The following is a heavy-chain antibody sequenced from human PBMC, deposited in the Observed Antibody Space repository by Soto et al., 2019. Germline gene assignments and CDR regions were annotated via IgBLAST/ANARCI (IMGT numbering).Heavy chain of an antibody. CDR1: GYSFTSYW. J-gene: IGHJ4*02. Sequence: LKISCKGSGYSFTSYWISWVRQMPGKGLGWMGRIDPSDSYTNYSPSFQGHVPISADKPISTAYLQWSSLKASDTAMYYCVSLRHYYESSGYLHFDYWGQGALVTVSS. CDR2: IDPSDSYT. CDR3: VSLRHYYESSGYLHFDY. D-gene: IGHD3-22*01. V-gene: IGHV5-10-1*01.